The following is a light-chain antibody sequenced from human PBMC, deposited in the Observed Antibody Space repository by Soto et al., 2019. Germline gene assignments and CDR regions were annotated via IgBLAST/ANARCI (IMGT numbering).Light chain of an antibody. CDR3: QQYLTSAIT. V-gene: IGKV3-20*01. CDR2: GAS. J-gene: IGKJ5*01. Sequence: EIVLTHPPGTLSLCPWEIATLSCRASQSVSSRLAWYQQKPGQAPRLLISGASSRATGIPDRFSGSGSGTDFTLTISRLEPEDFALYYCQQYLTSAITLGQGTRLGIK. CDR1: QSVSSR.